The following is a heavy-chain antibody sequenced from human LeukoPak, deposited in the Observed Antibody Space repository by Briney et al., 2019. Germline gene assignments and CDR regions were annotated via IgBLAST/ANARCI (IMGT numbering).Heavy chain of an antibody. CDR2: IYYSGST. V-gene: IGHV4-59*01. J-gene: IGHJ4*02. D-gene: IGHD5-18*01. Sequence: SETLSLTCTVSGGSISSYYWSWIRQPPGKGLEWIGYIYYSGSTNYNPSLKSRGTISVDTSKKQFSLKLSSVTAADTAVYYCARAGYSYGSPLGYFDYWGQGTLVTVSS. CDR3: ARAGYSYGSPLGYFDY. CDR1: GGSISSYY.